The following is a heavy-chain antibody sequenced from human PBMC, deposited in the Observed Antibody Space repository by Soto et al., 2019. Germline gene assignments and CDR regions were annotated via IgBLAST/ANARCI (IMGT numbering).Heavy chain of an antibody. Sequence: SGWSLRLSCAAAGFGFSGYPMDWVRQAPGKGLEWVSSISSGSTYTYYADSVKGRFTISRDNAKKSLFLQMNSLRAEDTAVYFCEGSPSTSVPDYWGQGTLVTASS. J-gene: IGHJ4*02. CDR2: ISSGSTYT. CDR1: GFGFSGYP. V-gene: IGHV3-21*01. D-gene: IGHD1-1*01. CDR3: EGSPSTSVPDY.